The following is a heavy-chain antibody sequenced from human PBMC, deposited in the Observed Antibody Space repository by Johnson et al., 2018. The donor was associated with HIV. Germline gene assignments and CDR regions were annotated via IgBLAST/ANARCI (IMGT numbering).Heavy chain of an antibody. CDR1: GFTFSSYW. D-gene: IGHD6-19*01. J-gene: IGHJ3*01. V-gene: IGHV3-74*02. Sequence: EVQLVESGGGVVQPGRSLRLSCAASGFTFSSYWMHWVRQAPGKGLVWVSRINSDGSSTSYADSVKGRFTISRDNAKNTLYLQMNSLRAEDTAVYYCARGKKQWLDEDAFDGWGQGTLVTVSS. CDR2: INSDGSST. CDR3: ARGKKQWLDEDAFDG.